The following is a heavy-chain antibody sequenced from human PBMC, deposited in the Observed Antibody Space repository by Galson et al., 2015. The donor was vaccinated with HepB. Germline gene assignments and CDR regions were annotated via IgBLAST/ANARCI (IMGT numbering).Heavy chain of an antibody. D-gene: IGHD5-18*01. CDR2: IVVGSGNT. Sequence: SVKVSCKASGFTFTSSAMQWVRQARGQRLEWIGWIVVGSGNTNYAQKFQERVTITRDMSTSTAYMELSSLRSEDTAVYYCATRLRSGYSYGGGIDYWGQGSLVTVAS. J-gene: IGHJ4*02. V-gene: IGHV1-58*02. CDR1: GFTFTSSA. CDR3: ATRLRSGYSYGGGIDY.